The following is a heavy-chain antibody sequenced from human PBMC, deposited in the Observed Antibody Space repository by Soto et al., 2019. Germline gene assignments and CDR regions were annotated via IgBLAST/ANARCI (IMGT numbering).Heavy chain of an antibody. Sequence: QVQLQESGPGLVKPSQTLSLTCTVSGGSISSGDYYWSWIRQPPGKGLEWIGYIYYSGSTYYNPSLKSRVTIAVDTSKNQFSLKLSSVTAADTAVYYCARERGLRTKTIDYWGQGTLVTVSS. CDR2: IYYSGST. J-gene: IGHJ4*02. CDR1: GGSISSGDYY. CDR3: ARERGLRTKTIDY. V-gene: IGHV4-30-4*01. D-gene: IGHD4-17*01.